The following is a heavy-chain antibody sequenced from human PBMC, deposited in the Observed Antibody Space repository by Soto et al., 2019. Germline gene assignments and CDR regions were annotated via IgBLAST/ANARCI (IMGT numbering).Heavy chain of an antibody. CDR2: IFHTGTT. J-gene: IGHJ3*02. Sequence: SETLSLTCAVSGDSIIGIYHWAWIRQPPGRSLEWIASIFHTGTTYYTPSLKSRVTISVDTSKNQFSLKLSSVTAADTAVYYCATSRGYSDGYRAFDMWGQATMVTVSS. CDR1: GDSIIGIYH. CDR3: ATSRGYSDGYRAFDM. V-gene: IGHV4-38-2*01. D-gene: IGHD5-18*01.